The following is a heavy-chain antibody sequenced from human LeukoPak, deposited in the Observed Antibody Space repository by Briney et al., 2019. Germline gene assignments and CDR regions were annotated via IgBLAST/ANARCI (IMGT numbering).Heavy chain of an antibody. Sequence: GGSLRLSCAASGLTVSSNYMSWVRQDPGKGLEWVGRIKSKTDGGTTDYAAPVKGRFTISGDDSKNTLYLQMNSLKTEDTAVYYCTTGSYWGQGTLVTVSS. CDR2: IKSKTDGGTT. CDR1: GLTVSSNY. CDR3: TTGSY. J-gene: IGHJ4*02. V-gene: IGHV3-15*01.